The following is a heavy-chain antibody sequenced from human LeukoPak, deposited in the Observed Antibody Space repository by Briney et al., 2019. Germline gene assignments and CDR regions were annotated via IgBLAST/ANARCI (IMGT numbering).Heavy chain of an antibody. J-gene: IGHJ5*02. CDR2: ISSSSSYI. CDR3: ARAAVNVLRFLEWSFDP. Sequence: GGSLRLSCAASGFTFSSYSMNRVRQAPGKGLEWVSSISSSSSYIHYADSVKGRFTISRDNAKNSLNLQMNSLRAEDTAVYYCARAAVNVLRFLEWSFDPWGQGTLVTVSS. V-gene: IGHV3-21*01. CDR1: GFTFSSYS. D-gene: IGHD3-3*01.